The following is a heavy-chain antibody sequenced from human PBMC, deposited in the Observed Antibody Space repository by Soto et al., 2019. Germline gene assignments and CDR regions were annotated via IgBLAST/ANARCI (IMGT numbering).Heavy chain of an antibody. CDR2: ISSSGSST. J-gene: IGHJ3*01. CDR1: GFTFSSYA. CDR3: AKAMVRGFILDAFDV. Sequence: EVQLLESRGGLVQPGGSLTLSCAASGFTFSSYAMNWVRQAPGKGLEWVSTISSSGSSTYYADSVKGRFTISRDNSKNTLYLQMNSLRAEDTAVYYCAKAMVRGFILDAFDVWGQGTMVTVSS. V-gene: IGHV3-23*01. D-gene: IGHD3-10*01.